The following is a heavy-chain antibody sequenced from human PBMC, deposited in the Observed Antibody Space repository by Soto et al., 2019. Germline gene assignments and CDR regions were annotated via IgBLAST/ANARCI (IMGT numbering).Heavy chain of an antibody. Sequence: GGSLRLSCAASGFSFVNYAMNWVSQAQGKRLVCFSGLSRRGTSTYYADSAKSRFTISRDNSRDTLFLQMNSLTADDPAVYYFANATRNGGWLKSFDSWGQAALVIVSA. V-gene: IGHV3-23*01. CDR2: LSRRGTST. J-gene: IGHJ4*02. CDR3: ANATRNGGWLKSFDS. CDR1: GFSFVNYA. D-gene: IGHD6-19*01.